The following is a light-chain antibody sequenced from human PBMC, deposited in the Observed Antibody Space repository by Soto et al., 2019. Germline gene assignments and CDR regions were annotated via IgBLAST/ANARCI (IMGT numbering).Light chain of an antibody. CDR2: GAS. CDR3: QQYNTWLWT. CDR1: QSINAH. V-gene: IGKV3-15*01. Sequence: EVVMTQSPATLSVSPGERVTLSCRASQSINAHLAWYQQKPGQAPRLLIHGASTRATGIPARFSGSGFGTEFRLTISSLQSEDFAVYYCQQYNTWLWTFGQGTKVEIQ. J-gene: IGKJ1*01.